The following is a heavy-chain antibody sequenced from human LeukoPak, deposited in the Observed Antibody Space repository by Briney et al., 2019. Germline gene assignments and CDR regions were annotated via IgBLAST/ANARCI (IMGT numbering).Heavy chain of an antibody. D-gene: IGHD3-3*01. CDR3: ARHVDITIFAVATAPYMDV. J-gene: IGHJ6*04. Sequence: PSETLSLTCTVSGGSINNNSYYWGWIRQPPGKGLEWIGYVYKSGSTYYNPSLKSRVAMSVDTSKNQFSLRLSSVTAADTAVYYCARHVDITIFAVATAPYMDVWGKGITVAVSS. CDR1: GGSINNNSYY. CDR2: VYKSGST. V-gene: IGHV4-39*01.